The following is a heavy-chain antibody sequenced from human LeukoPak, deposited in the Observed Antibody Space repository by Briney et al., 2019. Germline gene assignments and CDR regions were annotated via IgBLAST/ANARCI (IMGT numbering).Heavy chain of an antibody. CDR1: GLTFINYW. CDR2: INRDGSGK. Sequence: AGGSLRLSCVGSGLTFINYWMTWVRQVPGKGLEWVANINRDGSGKYYLPSVRGRFTISKDDAKDSLYLQMDSLRPEDTAIYYCARVEYSGNGNLYWGQGTPVTVSS. D-gene: IGHD1-26*01. J-gene: IGHJ4*02. CDR3: ARVEYSGNGNLY. V-gene: IGHV3-7*01.